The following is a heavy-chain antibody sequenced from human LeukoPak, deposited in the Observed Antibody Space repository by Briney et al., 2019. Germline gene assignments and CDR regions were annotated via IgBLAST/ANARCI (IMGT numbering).Heavy chain of an antibody. CDR1: GGSISSYY. V-gene: IGHV4-4*07. D-gene: IGHD6-19*01. J-gene: IGHJ4*02. CDR2: IYTSGST. CDR3: ARGTVAGLYFDY. Sequence: SETLSLTCTVSGGSISSYYWSWIRQPAGKGLEWIGRIYTSGSTNYNPSLKSRVTMSVDTSKNQLSLKLSSVTAADTAVYYCARGTVAGLYFDYWGQGTLVTVSS.